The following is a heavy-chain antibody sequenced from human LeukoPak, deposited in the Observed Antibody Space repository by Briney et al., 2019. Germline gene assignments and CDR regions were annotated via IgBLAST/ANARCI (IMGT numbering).Heavy chain of an antibody. V-gene: IGHV1-8*01. CDR2: MNPNSGNT. CDR1: GYTFTSYD. J-gene: IGHJ4*02. D-gene: IGHD1-26*01. Sequence: ASVKVSCKASGYTFTSYDINWVRQATGQGLEWMGWMNPNSGNTGYAQKFQGRVTMTRNTSISTAYMELSSLRSEDTAVYYCAYDLEARVGANYWGQGTLVTVSS. CDR3: AYDLEARVGANY.